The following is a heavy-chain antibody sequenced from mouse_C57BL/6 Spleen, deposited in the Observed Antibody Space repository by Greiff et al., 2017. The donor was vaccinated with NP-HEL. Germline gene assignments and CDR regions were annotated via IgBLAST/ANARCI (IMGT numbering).Heavy chain of an antibody. J-gene: IGHJ3*01. CDR1: GFTFSDFY. Sequence: EVHLVESGGGLVQSGRSLRLSCATSGFTFSDFYMEWVRPAPGKGLEWIAASSNKSHDDTTAYSASVKGRFIVSRDTSQSILYLPMNALRAEDTAMYYCARDDGYLAYWGQGTLVTVSA. V-gene: IGHV7-1*01. CDR3: ARDDGYLAY. D-gene: IGHD2-2*01. CDR2: SSNKSHDDTT.